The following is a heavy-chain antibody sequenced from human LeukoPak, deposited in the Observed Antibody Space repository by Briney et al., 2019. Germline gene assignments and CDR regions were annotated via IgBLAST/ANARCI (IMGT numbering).Heavy chain of an antibody. CDR3: EGFDLSGYSSSGALDI. D-gene: IGHD4-23*01. J-gene: IGHJ3*02. V-gene: IGHV3-23*01. CDR2: ISGSGGNT. Sequence: HPGETLRLSCAASGFTFSSHGMNWVRQAPGKGLEWVSGISGSGGNTYYADSVKGRFTISRDNSKNTLFLQMNSLRVEDTAVYFCEGFDLSGYSSSGALDIWGQGTMVTVSS. CDR1: GFTFSSHG.